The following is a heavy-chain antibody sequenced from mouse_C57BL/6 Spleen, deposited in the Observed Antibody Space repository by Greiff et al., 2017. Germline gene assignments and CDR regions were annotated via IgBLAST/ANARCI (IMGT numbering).Heavy chain of an antibody. J-gene: IGHJ2*01. CDR2: INPNNGGT. D-gene: IGHD1-1*01. V-gene: IGHV1-26*01. Sequence: VQLQQSGPELVKPGASVKISCKASGYTFTDYYMNWVKQSHGKSLEWIGDINPNNGGTSYNQKFKGKATLTVDKSSSTAYMELRSLTSEDSAVYYCARRGYYGTHDYWGQGTTLTVSS. CDR1: GYTFTDYY. CDR3: ARRGYYGTHDY.